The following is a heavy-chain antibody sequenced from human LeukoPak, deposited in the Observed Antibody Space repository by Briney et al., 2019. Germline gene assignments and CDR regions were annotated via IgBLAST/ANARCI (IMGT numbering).Heavy chain of an antibody. CDR1: GFTFSSCA. J-gene: IGHJ4*02. CDR2: ISSNGGST. D-gene: IGHD6-19*01. CDR3: ARVFSGWYFYFDS. Sequence: GGSLRLSCSASGFTFSSCAMHWVRQAPGKGLEYVSSISSNGGSTYYADSVKGRFTISRDNAKNTLYLQMNSLRAEDTAMYYCARVFSGWYFYFDSWGQGTLVTVSS. V-gene: IGHV3-64*04.